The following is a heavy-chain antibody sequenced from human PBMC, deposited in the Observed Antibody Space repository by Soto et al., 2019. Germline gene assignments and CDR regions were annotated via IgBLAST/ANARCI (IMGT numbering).Heavy chain of an antibody. D-gene: IGHD1-1*01. V-gene: IGHV1-69*13. CDR2: IITVFSKS. CDR3: ARDRQMETITGYYYYGMDV. J-gene: IGHJ6*02. Sequence: GASVKVSCKASGDAFNRYAINWVRQAPGQGLEWVGGIITVFSKSHFAHKFQGRVTMSAAESTNTAYMGLTSLRSDDTAVYYCARDRQMETITGYYYYGMDVWGQGTTVTFSS. CDR1: GDAFNRYA.